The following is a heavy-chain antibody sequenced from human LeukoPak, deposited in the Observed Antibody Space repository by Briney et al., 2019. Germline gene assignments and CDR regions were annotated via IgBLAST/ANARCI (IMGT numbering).Heavy chain of an antibody. V-gene: IGHV4-61*02. CDR2: IYNTGTT. CDR3: ARRRDAYNDAFDI. Sequence: SDTLSLTCSVSGATIKSGNYYWIWNRQPPGKGLEWIGRIYNTGTTNYNPSLKSRVSMSLDTSKNHFSLRLNSVTAADTAVYYCARRRDAYNDAFDIWGQGTMVVVSS. CDR1: GATIKSGNYY. D-gene: IGHD5-24*01. J-gene: IGHJ3*02.